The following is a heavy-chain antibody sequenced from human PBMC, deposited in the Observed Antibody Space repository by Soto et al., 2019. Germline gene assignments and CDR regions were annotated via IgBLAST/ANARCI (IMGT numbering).Heavy chain of an antibody. CDR1: GFNFAAYI. CDR3: SRSLAIDFDS. CDR2: IRRIAYGGTT. V-gene: IGHV3-49*04. J-gene: IGHJ4*02. Sequence: PGGSLRLSCSASGFNFAAYIMSWVRLTPGKGLEWVGFIRRIAYGGTTDYAASVKGRFTISRDDSRKIVYLQMSRLKIEDTAVYYCSRSLAIDFDSWGPGT.